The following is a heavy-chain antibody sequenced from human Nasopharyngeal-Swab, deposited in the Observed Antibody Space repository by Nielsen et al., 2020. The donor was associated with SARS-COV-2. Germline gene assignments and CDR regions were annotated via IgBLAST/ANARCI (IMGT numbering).Heavy chain of an antibody. Sequence: GGSLRLSCAASGFPFSDYSMNWVRQAPGKGLEWVSYISNGGSIIYYADSVKGRFTISRDNAGTSLSLQMNSLRAEDTAVYYCARFSNKGNRYWFFDLWGRGTLVTVLL. J-gene: IGHJ2*01. CDR2: ISNGGSII. CDR3: ARFSNKGNRYWFFDL. CDR1: GFPFSDYS. V-gene: IGHV3-48*04. D-gene: IGHD1-14*01.